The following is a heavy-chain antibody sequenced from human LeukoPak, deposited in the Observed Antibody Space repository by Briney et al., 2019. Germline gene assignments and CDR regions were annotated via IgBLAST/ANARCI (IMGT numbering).Heavy chain of an antibody. CDR1: GFTFSSYA. Sequence: GGSLRLSCAASGFTFSSYAMSWVRQAPGKGLEWVSAISGSGGSTYYADSVKGRFTISRDNSKNTLYPQMNSLRAEDTAVYYCAKDHMITFGGVIVNDYWGQGTLVTVSS. D-gene: IGHD3-16*02. J-gene: IGHJ4*02. V-gene: IGHV3-23*01. CDR2: ISGSGGST. CDR3: AKDHMITFGGVIVNDY.